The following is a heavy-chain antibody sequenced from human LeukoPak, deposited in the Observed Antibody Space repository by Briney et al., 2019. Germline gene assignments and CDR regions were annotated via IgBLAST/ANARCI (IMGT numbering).Heavy chain of an antibody. D-gene: IGHD6-19*01. CDR2: INHSGST. J-gene: IGHJ4*02. CDR3: ARVSSVGWVPYYFDY. Sequence: SETLSLTCAVYGGSFSGYYWSWIRQPPGKRLEWIGEINHSGSTNYNPSLKSRVTISIDTSKNQFSLKLSSVTAADTAVYYCARVSSVGWVPYYFDYWGQGPLVPVSS. V-gene: IGHV4-34*01. CDR1: GGSFSGYY.